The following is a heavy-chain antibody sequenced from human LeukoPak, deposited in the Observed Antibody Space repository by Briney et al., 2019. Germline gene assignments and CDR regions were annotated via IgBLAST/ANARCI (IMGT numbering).Heavy chain of an antibody. CDR3: ARHRRITNWYVDF. D-gene: IGHD1-1*01. V-gene: IGHV4-39*01. J-gene: IGHJ4*02. CDR1: GDSISTNSNFV. CDR2: VYYAGTT. Sequence: SETLSLTCTISGDSISTNSNFVWGGIRQPPGKGLDWIGIVYYAGTTYYNPSLESRVTIFVDTSKNVFSLRLTSVTAADTAVYYCARHRRITNWYVDFWGRGTLVTVSS.